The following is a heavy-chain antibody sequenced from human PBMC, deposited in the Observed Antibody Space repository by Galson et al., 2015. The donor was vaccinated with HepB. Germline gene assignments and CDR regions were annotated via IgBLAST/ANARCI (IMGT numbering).Heavy chain of an antibody. D-gene: IGHD3-10*01. Sequence: SLRLSCAASGFPFDAWAMSWVRQPPEKGLEWVSSITSSLNTFYADSVRGRFTISRDNSKNSLYLQMSSLRPEDTAVYQCLGGRVYWGQGILVTVSS. CDR1: GFPFDAWA. CDR2: ITSSLNT. J-gene: IGHJ4*02. CDR3: LGGRVY. V-gene: IGHV3-69-1*01.